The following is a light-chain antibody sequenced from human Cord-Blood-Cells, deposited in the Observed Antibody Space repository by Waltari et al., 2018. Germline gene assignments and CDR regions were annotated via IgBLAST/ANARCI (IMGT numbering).Light chain of an antibody. CDR3: QQYYSTPPT. CDR2: WAS. V-gene: IGKV4-1*01. J-gene: IGKJ4*01. CDR1: QSVLYSSNNKNY. Sequence: DIVMTQSPDSLAVSLGERATINCKSSQSVLYSSNNKNYLAWYQQKPGQPPKLLIYWASTRESGVPDRFSGSGSGTDFTITISSLQAEDVAVYYCQQYYSTPPTFGGGTKLEIK.